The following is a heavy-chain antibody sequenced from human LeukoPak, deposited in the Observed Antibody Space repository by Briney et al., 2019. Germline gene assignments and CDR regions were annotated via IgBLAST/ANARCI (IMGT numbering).Heavy chain of an antibody. V-gene: IGHV4-59*01. CDR1: GGSISSYY. CDR2: IYYSGST. CDR3: ARALLYDYGGNWWFDP. Sequence: RPSETLSLTCTVSGGSISSYYWSWIRQPPGKGLEWIGYIYYSGSTNYNPSLKSRVTISVDTSKNQFSLKLSSVTAADTAVYYCARALLYDYGGNWWFDPWGQGTLVTVSS. D-gene: IGHD4-23*01. J-gene: IGHJ5*02.